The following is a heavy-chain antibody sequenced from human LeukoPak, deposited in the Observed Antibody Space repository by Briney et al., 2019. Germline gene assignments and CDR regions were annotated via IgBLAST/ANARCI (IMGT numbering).Heavy chain of an antibody. CDR3: ARLFTYYYDSSGPSSYYFDY. V-gene: IGHV4-39*07. Sequence: PPETLSLTCTVSGGSISSSSYYWGWIRQPPGKGLEWIGSIYYSGSTYYNPSLKSRVTISVDTSKNQFSLKLSSVTAADTAVYYCARLFTYYYDSSGPSSYYFDYWGQGTLVTVSS. D-gene: IGHD3-22*01. CDR1: GGSISSSSYY. CDR2: IYYSGST. J-gene: IGHJ4*02.